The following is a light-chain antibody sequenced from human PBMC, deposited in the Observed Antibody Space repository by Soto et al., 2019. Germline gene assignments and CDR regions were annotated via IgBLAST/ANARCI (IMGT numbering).Light chain of an antibody. J-gene: IGLJ2*01. V-gene: IGLV2-11*01. CDR1: SSDVGGYNY. CDR2: DVS. Sequence: SVLPQPRSVSGSPGQSVTISCTGTSSDVGGYNYVSWYQQHPGKAPKLMIYDVSKRPSGVPDRFSGSKSGNTASLTISGLQAEDEADYYCCSYAGSYTFVVFGGGTKLTVL. CDR3: CSYAGSYTFVV.